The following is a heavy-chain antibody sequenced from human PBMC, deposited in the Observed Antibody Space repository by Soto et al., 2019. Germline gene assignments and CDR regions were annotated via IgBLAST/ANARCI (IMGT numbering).Heavy chain of an antibody. D-gene: IGHD1-26*01. CDR1: GFTFSTYG. CDR3: AKDRAPRSGSYPSDP. V-gene: IGHV3-30*18. J-gene: IGHJ5*02. Sequence: GGSLRLSCAASGFTFSTYGMHWVRQAPGKGLEWVALTSYDGTKTYYADSVKGRFTISGDNSKNTLYLHMNSLRAEDTAIYHCAKDRAPRSGSYPSDPWGQGTLVTVSS. CDR2: TSYDGTKT.